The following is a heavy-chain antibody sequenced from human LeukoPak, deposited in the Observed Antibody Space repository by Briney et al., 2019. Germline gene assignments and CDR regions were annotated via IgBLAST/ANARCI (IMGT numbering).Heavy chain of an antibody. D-gene: IGHD4-17*01. CDR2: ISSSSTYI. CDR3: AKGDSGDYVVNPYYFDY. J-gene: IGHJ4*02. V-gene: IGHV3-21*04. Sequence: PGGSLRLSCAASGFTFSSYSMNWVRQAPGKGLEWVSSISSSSTYIYSADSVKGRFTISRDNAKNTLYLQMNSLKAEDTAVYYCAKGDSGDYVVNPYYFDYWGQGTLVTVSS. CDR1: GFTFSSYS.